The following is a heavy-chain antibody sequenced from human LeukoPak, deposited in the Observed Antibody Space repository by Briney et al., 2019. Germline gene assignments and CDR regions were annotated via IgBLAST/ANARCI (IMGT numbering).Heavy chain of an antibody. V-gene: IGHV3-23*01. J-gene: IGHJ4*02. CDR3: ARGYIDSSGYSPRSSFDN. CDR2: ISGSGHST. D-gene: IGHD3-22*01. CDR1: GFTFTGYA. Sequence: GGSLRLSCAASGFTFTGYAMSWVRQAPGKGLEWVSAISGSGHSTDYADSVKGRFTISRDNAKKSLFLQMNSLRADDTAVYYCARGYIDSSGYSPRSSFDNWGQGTLVTVSS.